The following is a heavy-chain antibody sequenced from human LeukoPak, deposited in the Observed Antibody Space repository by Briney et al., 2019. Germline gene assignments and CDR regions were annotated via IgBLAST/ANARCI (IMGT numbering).Heavy chain of an antibody. J-gene: IGHJ4*02. CDR3: AKGGQNFDFWRFDY. D-gene: IGHD3-3*01. Sequence: YPGGSLRLSCSASGVTFSTYSMTWVRQTPGKGLMWVSSISGSGGSTYYAESVKGRFSISRDNSKKMMYLQMNSLRADDTAVYYCAKGGQNFDFWRFDYWGQGILVTVSS. CDR2: ISGSGGST. CDR1: GVTFSTYS. V-gene: IGHV3-23*01.